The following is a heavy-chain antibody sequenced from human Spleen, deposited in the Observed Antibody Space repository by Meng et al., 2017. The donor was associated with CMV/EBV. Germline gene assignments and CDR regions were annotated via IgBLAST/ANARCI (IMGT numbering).Heavy chain of an antibody. CDR2: ISSTSAYI. Sequence: GGSLRLSCAASGFTFSSYRINWVRQAPGKGLEWVASISSTSAYIYYAESVEGRFIISRDNAKSSLYLTMDNLAAEDTAVYYCATGATLDYWGQGTLVTVSS. CDR1: GFTFSSYR. D-gene: IGHD3-10*01. V-gene: IGHV3-21*01. J-gene: IGHJ4*02. CDR3: ATGATLDY.